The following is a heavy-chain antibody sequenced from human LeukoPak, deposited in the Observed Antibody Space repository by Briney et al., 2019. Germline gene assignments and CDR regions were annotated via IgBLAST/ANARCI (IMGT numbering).Heavy chain of an antibody. V-gene: IGHV1-46*01. Sequence: WASVKVSCKASGYTFTSYYMHWVRQAPGQGLEWMGIINPSGGSTSYAQKFQGRVTMTRDMSTSTVYMELSSLRSEDTAVYYCASQPYYDILTGYPSLYYYYMDVWGKGTTVTVSS. D-gene: IGHD3-9*01. J-gene: IGHJ6*03. CDR1: GYTFTSYY. CDR2: INPSGGST. CDR3: ASQPYYDILTGYPSLYYYYMDV.